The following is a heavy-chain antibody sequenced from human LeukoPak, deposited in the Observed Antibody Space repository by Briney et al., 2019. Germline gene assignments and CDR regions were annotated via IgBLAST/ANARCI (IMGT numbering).Heavy chain of an antibody. CDR2: IYTSGST. V-gene: IGHV4-61*02. CDR3: VRLRPFDY. Sequence: PSETLSLTCTVSGGSISSSSYYWSWIRQPAGKGLEWIGRIYTSGSTNYDPALKSRVTISVDTSKNQFSLKLTSVTAADTAVYYCVRLRPFDYWGQGTLVTVSS. J-gene: IGHJ4*02. D-gene: IGHD3-16*01. CDR1: GGSISSSSYY.